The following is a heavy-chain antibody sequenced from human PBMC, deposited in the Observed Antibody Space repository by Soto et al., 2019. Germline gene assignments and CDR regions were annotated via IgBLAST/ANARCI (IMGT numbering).Heavy chain of an antibody. CDR1: GYTFSTYG. CDR3: ARDWKGAEGFDP. CDR2: IGADNGDT. D-gene: IGHD1-1*01. V-gene: IGHV1-18*01. J-gene: IGHJ5*02. Sequence: QVQLVQSGAEVKKPGAPVKVSCKASGYTFSTYGFSWVRQAPGQGLGWMGWIGADNGDTNYAQNFQGRVTMTTDTSTTTSYMELRSLTSDDTAVYFCARDWKGAEGFDPWGQGTLVTVSS.